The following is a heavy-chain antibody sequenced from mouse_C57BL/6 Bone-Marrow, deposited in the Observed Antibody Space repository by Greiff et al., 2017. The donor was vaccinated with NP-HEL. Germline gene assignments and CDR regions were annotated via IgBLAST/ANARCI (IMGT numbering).Heavy chain of an antibody. Sequence: VHVKQSGTVLARPGASVKMSCKTSGYTFTSYWMHWVKQRPGQGLEWIGAIYPGNSDTSYNQKFKGKAKLTAVTSASTAYMELSSLTNEDSAVYYCTSYSNYVWYFDVWGTGTTVTVSS. J-gene: IGHJ1*03. CDR3: TSYSNYVWYFDV. D-gene: IGHD2-5*01. V-gene: IGHV1-5*01. CDR1: GYTFTSYW. CDR2: IYPGNSDT.